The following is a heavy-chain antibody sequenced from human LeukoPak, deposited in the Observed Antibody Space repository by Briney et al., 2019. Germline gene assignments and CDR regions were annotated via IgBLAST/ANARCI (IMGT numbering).Heavy chain of an antibody. CDR1: ESTFSNYW. CDR2: IKQEGSET. D-gene: IGHD3-22*01. Sequence: GGSLRLSCTASESTFSNYWMSWVRQAPGKGLEWVANIKQEGSETYSVDSVKGRFTISRDNAKNSLYLQMNSLRAEDTALYYCARGGQYSGYYYFDYWGQGTLVTVSS. V-gene: IGHV3-7*01. J-gene: IGHJ4*02. CDR3: ARGGQYSGYYYFDY.